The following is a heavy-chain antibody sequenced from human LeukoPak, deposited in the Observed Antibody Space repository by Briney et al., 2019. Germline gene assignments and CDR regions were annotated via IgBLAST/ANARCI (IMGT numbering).Heavy chain of an antibody. CDR3: ARDFPTAAAGTRVWFDP. D-gene: IGHD6-13*01. CDR2: IIPIFGTA. Sequence: WASVKVSCKASGGTFSSYAISWVRQAPGQGLEWMGGIIPIFGTANYAQKFQGRVTITADESTSTAYMELSSLRSEDTAVYYCARDFPTAAAGTRVWFDPWGQGTLVTVSS. CDR1: GGTFSSYA. V-gene: IGHV1-69*13. J-gene: IGHJ5*02.